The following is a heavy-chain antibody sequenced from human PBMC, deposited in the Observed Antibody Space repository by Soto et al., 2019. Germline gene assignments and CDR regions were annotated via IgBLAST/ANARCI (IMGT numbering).Heavy chain of an antibody. D-gene: IGHD1-26*01. CDR2: VSVYNGNA. CDR3: ARVLMRDSAARPFDI. CDR1: GYTFIDYG. V-gene: IGHV1-18*04. Sequence: QVQLVQSGAEAKKPGAAVKVSCKASGYTFIDYGVSWVRQAPGQGLEWMGWVSVYNGNAKYAEKFQGRVTMTTDTSTTTAYMELRSLRSDDTAVYYCARVLMRDSAARPFDIWGPGTLVTVSS. J-gene: IGHJ3*02.